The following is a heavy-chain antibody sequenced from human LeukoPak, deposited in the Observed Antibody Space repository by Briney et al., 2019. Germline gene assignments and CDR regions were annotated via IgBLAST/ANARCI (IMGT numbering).Heavy chain of an antibody. CDR1: GYTFTSYG. J-gene: IGHJ6*03. D-gene: IGHD2-2*01. V-gene: IGHV1-18*01. Sequence: ASVKVSCKASGYTFTSYGISWVRQAPGQGLEWMGWISAYNGNTNYAQKLQGRVTVTTDTSTSTAYMELRSLRSDDTAVYYCARAKSPADYYYYYYMDVWGKGTTVTVSS. CDR2: ISAYNGNT. CDR3: ARAKSPADYYYYYYMDV.